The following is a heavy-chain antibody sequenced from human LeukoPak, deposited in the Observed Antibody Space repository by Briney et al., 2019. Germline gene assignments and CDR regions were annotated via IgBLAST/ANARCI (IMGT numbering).Heavy chain of an antibody. V-gene: IGHV3-23*01. CDR3: AKDLHGAFDY. J-gene: IGHJ4*02. CDR2: ISASGIST. D-gene: IGHD3-10*01. Sequence: PGGSLRLSCAASGFSFSIYGMSWVRQAPGKGLHWLSAISASGISTYYADSVKGRFTISRDNSKNTLYLHMHSLRADDTALYYCAKDLHGAFDYWGQGILVTVSS. CDR1: GFSFSIYG.